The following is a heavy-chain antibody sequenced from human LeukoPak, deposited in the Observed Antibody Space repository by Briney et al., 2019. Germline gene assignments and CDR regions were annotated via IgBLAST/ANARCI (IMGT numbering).Heavy chain of an antibody. CDR2: ISSNGGST. CDR1: GFTFGSYA. Sequence: HPGGSLRLSCAASGFTFGSYAMHWVRQAPGKGLEYVSAISSNGGSTYYANSVKGRFTISRDNSKNTPYLQMGSLRAEDMAVYYCARDGQQQSKKDNWFDPWGQGTLVTVSS. CDR3: ARDGQQQSKKDNWFDP. D-gene: IGHD6-13*01. J-gene: IGHJ5*02. V-gene: IGHV3-64*01.